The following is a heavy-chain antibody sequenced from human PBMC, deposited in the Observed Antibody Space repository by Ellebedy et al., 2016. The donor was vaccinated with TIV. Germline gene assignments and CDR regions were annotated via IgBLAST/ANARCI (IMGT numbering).Heavy chain of an antibody. CDR1: GGSIRNGGYY. J-gene: IGHJ5*02. V-gene: IGHV4-31*03. CDR3: ARESVGLNWFDP. D-gene: IGHD2-15*01. Sequence: MPSETLSLTCTVSGGSIRNGGYYWTWIRQHPGKGLEWIGYIYYSENTYYNPPLKSRVTISVDTSKNQFSLKLSSVTAADTAVYYCARESVGLNWFDPWGQGTPVTVSS. CDR2: IYYSENT.